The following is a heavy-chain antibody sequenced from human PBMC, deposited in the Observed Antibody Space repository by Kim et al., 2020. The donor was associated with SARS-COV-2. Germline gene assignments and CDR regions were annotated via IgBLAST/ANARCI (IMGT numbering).Heavy chain of an antibody. CDR3: ARDFSYYGSGSYYTSESYGMDG. Sequence: GGSLRLSCAASGFTFSSYAMHWVRQAPGKGLEWVAVISYDGSNKYYADSVKGRFTISRDNSKNTLYLQMNSLRAEDTAVYYCARDFSYYGSGSYYTSESYGMDGWGQGTTVTVSS. CDR2: ISYDGSNK. CDR1: GFTFSSYA. V-gene: IGHV3-30*04. D-gene: IGHD3-10*01. J-gene: IGHJ6*02.